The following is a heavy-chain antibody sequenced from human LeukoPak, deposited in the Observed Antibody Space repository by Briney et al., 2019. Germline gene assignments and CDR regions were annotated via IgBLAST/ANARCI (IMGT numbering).Heavy chain of an antibody. CDR2: SGSGGST. CDR3: AKNSGGTRYSHLDY. D-gene: IGHD2-15*01. J-gene: IGHJ4*02. V-gene: IGHV3-23*01. Sequence: GGSLRLSCAASGFTFSSYGMTWVRQAPGKGLEWVSGSGSGGSTYYEDSVKGRFTISRDNSKNTLYLQMNSLRAEDTAVYYCAKNSGGTRYSHLDYWGQGTLVTVSS. CDR1: GFTFSSYG.